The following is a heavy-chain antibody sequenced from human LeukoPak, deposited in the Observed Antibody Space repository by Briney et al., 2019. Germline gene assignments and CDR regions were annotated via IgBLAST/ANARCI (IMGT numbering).Heavy chain of an antibody. CDR1: GFTFSSYA. CDR3: ARVSRDSSGWYPEYLQN. Sequence: GGSLRLSCAASGFTFSSYAMSWVRQAPGKGLEWISYVSSSSTYTNYADSVKGRFTISRDNAKNSLYLLMNSLRAEDTAVYYCARVSRDSSGWYPEYLQNWGQGTLVTVSS. V-gene: IGHV3-11*05. CDR2: VSSSSTYT. J-gene: IGHJ1*01. D-gene: IGHD6-19*01.